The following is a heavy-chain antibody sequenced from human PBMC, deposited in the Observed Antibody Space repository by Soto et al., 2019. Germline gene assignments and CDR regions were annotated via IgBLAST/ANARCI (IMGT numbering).Heavy chain of an antibody. CDR1: GGSISSYY. D-gene: IGHD3-22*01. CDR3: ARGIRGIVVPHDAFDI. CDR2: IYYSGST. V-gene: IGHV4-59*08. Sequence: TSETLSLTCTVSGGSISSYYWSWIRQPPGKGLEWIGYIYYSGSTNYNPSLKSRVTISVDTSKNQFSLKLSSVTAADTAVYYCARGIRGIVVPHDAFDIWGQGTMVTVS. J-gene: IGHJ3*02.